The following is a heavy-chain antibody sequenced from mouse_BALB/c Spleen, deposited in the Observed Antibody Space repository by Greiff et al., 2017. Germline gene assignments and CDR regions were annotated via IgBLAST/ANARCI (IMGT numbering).Heavy chain of an antibody. CDR3: ARITTGFAY. CDR2: INPYNGDT. J-gene: IGHJ3*01. V-gene: IGHV1-20*02. Sequence: VQLQQSGPELVKPGASVKISCKASGYSFTGYFMNWVMQSHGKSLEWIGRINPYNGDTFYNQKFKGKATLTVDKSSSTAHMELRSLASEDSAVYYCARITTGFAYWGQGTLVTVSA. CDR1: GYSFTGYF. D-gene: IGHD1-1*01.